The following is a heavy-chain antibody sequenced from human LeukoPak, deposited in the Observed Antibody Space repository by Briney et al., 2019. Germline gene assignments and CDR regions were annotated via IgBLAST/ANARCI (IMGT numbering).Heavy chain of an antibody. D-gene: IGHD3-10*01. CDR1: GGSFSGYY. Sequence: PSETLSLTCAVYGGSFSGYYWSWIRQPPGKGLEWIGEINHSGSTNYNPPLKSRVTISVDTSKNQFSLKLSSVTAADTAVYYCARGADRGPFGYWGQGTLVTVSS. V-gene: IGHV4-34*01. CDR2: INHSGST. J-gene: IGHJ4*02. CDR3: ARGADRGPFGY.